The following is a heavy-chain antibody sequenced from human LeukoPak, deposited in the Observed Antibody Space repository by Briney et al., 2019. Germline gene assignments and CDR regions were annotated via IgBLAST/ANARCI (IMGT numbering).Heavy chain of an antibody. Sequence: SETLSLTCAVYGGSFSGYYWSWIRQPPGKGLEWIGEINHSGSTNYNPSLKSRVTISVDTSKNQFSLKLSSVTAADTAVYYCARVVVPAAGSGYPSYYFDYWGQGTLVTVSS. V-gene: IGHV4-34*01. CDR1: GGSFSGYY. D-gene: IGHD2-2*01. CDR2: INHSGST. CDR3: ARVVVPAAGSGYPSYYFDY. J-gene: IGHJ4*02.